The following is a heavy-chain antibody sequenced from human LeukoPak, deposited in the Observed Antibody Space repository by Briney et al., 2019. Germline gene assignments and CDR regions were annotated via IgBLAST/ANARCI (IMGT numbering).Heavy chain of an antibody. Sequence: GGSLRLSCAASGFTFSSYAMSWVRQAPGKGLEWVSVIYSGGSTYYADSVKGRFTISRDNSKNTLYLQMNSLRAEDTAVYYCARGDVYFDYWGQGTLVTVSS. CDR2: IYSGGST. CDR3: ARGDVYFDY. V-gene: IGHV3-53*01. D-gene: IGHD2-21*02. J-gene: IGHJ4*02. CDR1: GFTFSSYA.